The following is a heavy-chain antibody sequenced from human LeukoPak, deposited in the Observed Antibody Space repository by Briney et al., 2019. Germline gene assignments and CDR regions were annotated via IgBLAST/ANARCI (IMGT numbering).Heavy chain of an antibody. CDR3: ARALVGVGYCSSTSCRSLYYYYYYMDV. Sequence: SETLSLTCTFSGGSISSGSYYWSWIRQPAGKGLEWIGRIYTSGSTNDNPSLKSRVTISVDTSKNQFSLKLSSVTAADTAVYYCARALVGVGYCSSTSCRSLYYYYYYMDVWGKGTTVTISS. V-gene: IGHV4-61*02. D-gene: IGHD2-2*03. CDR2: IYTSGST. J-gene: IGHJ6*03. CDR1: GGSISSGSYY.